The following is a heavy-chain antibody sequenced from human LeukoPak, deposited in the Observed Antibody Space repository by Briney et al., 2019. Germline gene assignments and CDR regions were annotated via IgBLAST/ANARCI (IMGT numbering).Heavy chain of an antibody. CDR3: AREALWFGHAFDI. D-gene: IGHD3-10*01. CDR1: GYTFTTYA. CDR2: INTGNGNT. Sequence: ASVKVSCKASGYTFTTYAMHWVRQAPGQRLEWMGWINTGNGNTKYSQKFQGRVTITRDTSASTAYMELSSLRSEDTAVYYCAREALWFGHAFDIWGQGTMVTVSS. V-gene: IGHV1-3*04. J-gene: IGHJ3*02.